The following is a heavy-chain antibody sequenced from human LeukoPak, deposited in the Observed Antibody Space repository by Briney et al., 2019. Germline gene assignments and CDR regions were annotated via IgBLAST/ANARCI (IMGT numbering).Heavy chain of an antibody. Sequence: GGSLRLSCAASVFTFSNYERXGVRXAPGEXLWCVSYISSSAKNIYYADSVKGRLKISRDNDKTSLYLQMNNLRPEDTAVYYCARDQAYCSLTSCYREDYFENWGQGTLVTVSS. V-gene: IGHV3-48*03. J-gene: IGHJ4*02. CDR2: ISSSAKNI. CDR1: VFTFSNYE. CDR3: ARDQAYCSLTSCYREDYFEN. D-gene: IGHD2-2*02.